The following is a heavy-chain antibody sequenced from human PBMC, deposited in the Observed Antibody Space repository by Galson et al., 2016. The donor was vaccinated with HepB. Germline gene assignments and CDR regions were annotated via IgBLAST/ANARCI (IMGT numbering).Heavy chain of an antibody. V-gene: IGHV3-21*01. CDR1: GFTFSSYS. D-gene: IGHD3-9*01. Sequence: SLRLSCAASGFTFSSYSMNWVRQAPGKGLEWVSSISSSSSYIYYADSVKGRFTISRDNAKNSLYLQMNSLRAEDTAVYYSARALRYFDWSLTRKANAFDIWGQGTMVTVSS. CDR2: ISSSSSYI. CDR3: ARALRYFDWSLTRKANAFDI. J-gene: IGHJ3*02.